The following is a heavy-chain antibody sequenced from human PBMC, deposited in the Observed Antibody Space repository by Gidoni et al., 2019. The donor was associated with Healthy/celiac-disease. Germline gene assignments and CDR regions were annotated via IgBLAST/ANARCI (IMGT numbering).Heavy chain of an antibody. Sequence: QLQLRESGPGLVKPSEPLSLTCPVSGGSLSSSRYYWAWIRQPPGKGREWIGSIYYSGSTYYNPSLKSPVTISVYTSKTQFSLKLSSVTAADTSVYYCARHNYYYDSSVFDYWGQGTLVTVSS. V-gene: IGHV4-39*01. CDR1: GGSLSSSRYY. J-gene: IGHJ4*02. CDR3: ARHNYYYDSSVFDY. D-gene: IGHD3-22*01. CDR2: IYYSGST.